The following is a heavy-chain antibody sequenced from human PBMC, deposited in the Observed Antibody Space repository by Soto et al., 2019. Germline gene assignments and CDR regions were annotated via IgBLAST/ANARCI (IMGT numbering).Heavy chain of an antibody. J-gene: IGHJ4*02. D-gene: IGHD6-19*01. CDR3: AGGSGWESES. V-gene: IGHV3-7*05. CDR2: IEQEGVEK. CDR1: EFTFSTYW. Sequence: EVKLVESGGGLVQPGGSLRLSCAVSEFTFSTYWMAWVRQAPGKGLEWVANIEQEGVEKNYLGSARGRFTISRERAKKSLYLEMNSMRVEDTAGYYCAGGSGWESESWGQGTLVTVSS.